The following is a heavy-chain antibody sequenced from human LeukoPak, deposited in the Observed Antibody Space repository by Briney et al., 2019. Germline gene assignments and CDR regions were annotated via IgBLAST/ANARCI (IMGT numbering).Heavy chain of an antibody. D-gene: IGHD3-10*01. Sequence: SETLSLTCTVSGGSISSYYWSWIRQPPGKGLEWIGYIYYSGSTNYNPSLKSRVTISVDTSKNQFSLKLSSVTAADTAVYYCARERVLWFGESIGDWFDPWGQGTLVTVSS. J-gene: IGHJ5*02. CDR2: IYYSGST. CDR3: ARERVLWFGESIGDWFDP. V-gene: IGHV4-59*12. CDR1: GGSISSYY.